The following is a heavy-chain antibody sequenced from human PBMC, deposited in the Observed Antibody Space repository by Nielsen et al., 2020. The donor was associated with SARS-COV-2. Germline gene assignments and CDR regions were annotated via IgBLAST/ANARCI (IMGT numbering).Heavy chain of an antibody. J-gene: IGHJ4*02. D-gene: IGHD6-19*01. CDR3: AKLPIAVAGITLDY. CDR2: ISWNSGSI. V-gene: IGHV3-9*01. CDR1: GFTFDDYA. Sequence: GGSLRLSCAASGFTFDDYAMHWVRQAPGKGLEWVSGISWNSGSIGYADSVKGRFTISRDNAKNSLYLQMNSLRAEDTALYYCAKLPIAVAGITLDYWRQGTLVTVSS.